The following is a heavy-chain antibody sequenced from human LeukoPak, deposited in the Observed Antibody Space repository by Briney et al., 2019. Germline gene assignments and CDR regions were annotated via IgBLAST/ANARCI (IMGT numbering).Heavy chain of an antibody. CDR1: GFTFNNYG. Sequence: GGSLRLSCAASGFTFNNYGMHWVRQAPGKGLEWVAVISYDGSNKYYADSVKGRFTISGDNSKNTLYLQMNSLRAEDTALYYCAKDRSDTAYGLSDYWGQGTLVTVSS. D-gene: IGHD5-12*01. CDR3: AKDRSDTAYGLSDY. CDR2: ISYDGSNK. V-gene: IGHV3-30*18. J-gene: IGHJ4*02.